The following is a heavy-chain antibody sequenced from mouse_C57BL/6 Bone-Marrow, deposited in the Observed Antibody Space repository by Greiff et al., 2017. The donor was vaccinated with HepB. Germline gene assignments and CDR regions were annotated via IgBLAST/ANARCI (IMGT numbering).Heavy chain of an antibody. CDR2: INPYNGDT. V-gene: IGHV1-20*01. D-gene: IGHD1-1*01. Sequence: VQLKESGPELVKPGDSVKISCKASGYSFTGYFMNWVMQSHGKSLEWIGRINPYNGDTFYNQKFKGKATLTVDESSSTAHMELRSLTSEDSAVYYCARSPYYYGSSYWYFDVWGTGTTVTVSS. J-gene: IGHJ1*03. CDR1: GYSFTGYF. CDR3: ARSPYYYGSSYWYFDV.